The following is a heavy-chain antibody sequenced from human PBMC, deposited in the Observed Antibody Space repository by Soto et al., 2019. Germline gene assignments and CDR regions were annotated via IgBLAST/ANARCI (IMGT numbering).Heavy chain of an antibody. D-gene: IGHD2-15*01. J-gene: IGHJ6*02. CDR1: GYPFTGYY. Sequence: QVQLVQSGSEVKKPGASVTVSCKASGYPFTGYYIHWVRQAPGQGPEWMGWVSPKTGETNYVQKFQGRVTMTPDTSTSTAYLELTRLRSDDTAVYYCARRPMWRQVAQDYGMDVWGPGTTVTVS. V-gene: IGHV1-2*02. CDR3: ARRPMWRQVAQDYGMDV. CDR2: VSPKTGET.